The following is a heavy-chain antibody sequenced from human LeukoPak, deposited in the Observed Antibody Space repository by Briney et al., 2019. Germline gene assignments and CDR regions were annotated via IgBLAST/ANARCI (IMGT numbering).Heavy chain of an antibody. J-gene: IGHJ4*02. Sequence: HPGGSLTLSCAASGFTFSGYGMSWVRQAPGKGLEWVAFIRNDGTKEYHADSVKGRFSISRDNPKNTLYLQMNSLSVEDTAIYYCVKALGGSGSYWGQGTSVIVSS. D-gene: IGHD3-10*01. CDR1: GFTFSGYG. CDR2: IRNDGTKE. V-gene: IGHV3-30*02. CDR3: VKALGGSGSY.